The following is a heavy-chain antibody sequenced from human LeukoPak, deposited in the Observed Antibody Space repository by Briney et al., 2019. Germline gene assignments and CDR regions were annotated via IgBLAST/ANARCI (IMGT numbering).Heavy chain of an antibody. Sequence: RPSETLSLTCAVSSASVSSHHWAWNRQPAGKGLEWVGRVHFSGSTNYNPSLKSRVAISLDKSKNELSLTLNSVSAADTAVYYCARDESSRDGSGGYHYWGRGVLVTVSS. CDR3: ARDESSRDGSGGYHY. J-gene: IGHJ4*02. CDR2: VHFSGST. V-gene: IGHV4-4*07. CDR1: SASVSSHH. D-gene: IGHD3-22*01.